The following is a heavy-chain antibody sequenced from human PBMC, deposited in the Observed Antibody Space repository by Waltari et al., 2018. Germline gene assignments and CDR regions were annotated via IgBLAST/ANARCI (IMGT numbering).Heavy chain of an antibody. Sequence: QVQLVQSGAEVKKPGSSVKVSCKASGGTSSSSAISWVRQAPGQGLEWLGRIIPIFGTENYAQKFQGRVTITADKSTSTAYMELSSLRSEDTAVYYCASLGDYAGWYFDLWGRGTLVTVSS. V-gene: IGHV1-69*08. J-gene: IGHJ2*01. CDR3: ASLGDYAGWYFDL. D-gene: IGHD4-17*01. CDR2: IIPIFGTE. CDR1: GGTSSSSA.